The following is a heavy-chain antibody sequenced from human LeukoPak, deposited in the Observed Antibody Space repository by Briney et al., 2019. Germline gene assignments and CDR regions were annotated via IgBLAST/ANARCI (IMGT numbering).Heavy chain of an antibody. J-gene: IGHJ4*02. Sequence: GGSLRLSCAASEVTFSSYPMSWVRQAPGKGLEWVSTISNTGGSIYYADSVKGRFTISRDNSKNTLYLQMNSLRAVDTAVYYCHKYSTSGTDSWGQGTLVTVSS. CDR1: EVTFSSYP. CDR2: ISNTGGSI. D-gene: IGHD6-6*01. CDR3: HKYSTSGTDS. V-gene: IGHV3-23*01.